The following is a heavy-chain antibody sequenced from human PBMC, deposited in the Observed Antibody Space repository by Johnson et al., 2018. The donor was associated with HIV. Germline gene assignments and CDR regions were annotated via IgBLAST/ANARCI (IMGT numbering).Heavy chain of an antibody. J-gene: IGHJ3*02. V-gene: IGHV3-30*18. D-gene: IGHD6-19*01. CDR3: AKEQWPLSPDAFDI. CDR1: GFTFDDYA. Sequence: QVQLVESGGGLVQPGRSLRLSCSASGFTFDDYAMHWVRQAPGKGLEWVAVISYDGSNKYYVDSAKGRFTISRDNSKNTLYLQMNSLRAEDTAVYYCAKEQWPLSPDAFDIWGQGTMVTVST. CDR2: ISYDGSNK.